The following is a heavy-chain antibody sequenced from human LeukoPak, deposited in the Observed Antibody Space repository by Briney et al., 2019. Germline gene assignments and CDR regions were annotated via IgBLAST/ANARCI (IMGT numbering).Heavy chain of an antibody. D-gene: IGHD6-19*01. Sequence: GASVKVSCKASGYTFTSYGISWVRQAPGQGLEWMGWISAYNGNTNYAQKLQGRVTMTRDMSTSTVYMELSSLRSEDTAVYYCARGGYSSGWFGPADYYYYMDVWGKGTTVTVSS. CDR3: ARGGYSSGWFGPADYYYYMDV. V-gene: IGHV1-18*01. CDR2: ISAYNGNT. J-gene: IGHJ6*03. CDR1: GYTFTSYG.